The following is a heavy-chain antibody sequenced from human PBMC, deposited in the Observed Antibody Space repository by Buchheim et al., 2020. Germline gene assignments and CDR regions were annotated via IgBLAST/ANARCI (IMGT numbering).Heavy chain of an antibody. CDR3: ARVSGYCSSTSCYTYFDY. Sequence: QVQLQESGPGLVKPSETLSLTCTVSGGSVSSGSYYWSWIRQPPGKGLEWIGYIYYSGSTNYNPSLKSRVTISVDTSKNQFSLKLSSVTAADTAVYYCARVSGYCSSTSCYTYFDYWGQGTL. CDR1: GGSVSSGSYY. CDR2: IYYSGST. J-gene: IGHJ4*02. V-gene: IGHV4-61*01. D-gene: IGHD2-2*02.